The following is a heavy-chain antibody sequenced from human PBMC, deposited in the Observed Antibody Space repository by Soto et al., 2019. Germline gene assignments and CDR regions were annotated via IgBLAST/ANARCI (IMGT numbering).Heavy chain of an antibody. CDR1: GYTFTSYG. J-gene: IGHJ4*02. V-gene: IGHV1-18*01. Sequence: QVQLVQSEGELRQPGASVTVSCRASGYTFTSYGIIWVRQAPGQGLEWMGYISPNSGATTYAQNLQGRLTLTTDTSTSKAKMERRGLSSNDTAIYYGVREMWTRSGQQTFFDYWAWEPWSPSPQ. CDR3: VREMWTRSGQQTFFDY. D-gene: IGHD6-25*01. CDR2: ISPNSGAT.